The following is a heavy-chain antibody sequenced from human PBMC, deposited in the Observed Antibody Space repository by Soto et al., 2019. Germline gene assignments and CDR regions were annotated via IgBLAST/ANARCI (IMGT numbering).Heavy chain of an antibody. CDR1: GGSISSYY. Sequence: SETLSLTCTVSGGSISSYYWSWIRQPPGKGLEWIGYIYYSGSTNYNPSLKSRVTISVDTSKNQFSLKLSSVTAADTAVYYCARELVALSGNWIDPWGQGTLVTVSS. V-gene: IGHV4-59*01. CDR3: ARELVALSGNWIDP. CDR2: IYYSGST. D-gene: IGHD2-15*01. J-gene: IGHJ5*02.